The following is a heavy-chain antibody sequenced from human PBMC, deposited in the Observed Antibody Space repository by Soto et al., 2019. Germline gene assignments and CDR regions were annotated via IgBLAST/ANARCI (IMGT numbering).Heavy chain of an antibody. J-gene: IGHJ4*02. CDR1: GFTFRSYG. CDR3: ARESAGLEPLSFDY. CDR2: IWYDGSNK. D-gene: IGHD1-1*01. V-gene: IGHV3-33*08. Sequence: GGSLRLSCAASGFTFRSYGMHWVRQAPGKGLEWVAVIWYDGSNKYYADSVKGRFTISRDNSKNTLYLQMNSLRAEDTAVYYCARESAGLEPLSFDYWAREPWSPSPQ.